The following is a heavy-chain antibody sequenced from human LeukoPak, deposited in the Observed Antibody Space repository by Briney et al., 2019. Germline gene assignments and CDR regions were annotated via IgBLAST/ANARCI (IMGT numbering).Heavy chain of an antibody. CDR2: ISYDGSNK. D-gene: IGHD3-16*01. Sequence: PGGSLRLSCAASGFTFSSYGMHWVRQAPGKGLEWVAVISYDGSNKYYADSVKGRFTISRDNSKNTLYLQMNSLRAEDTAVYYCASYVEDAFDIWGQGTMVTVSS. CDR3: ASYVEDAFDI. CDR1: GFTFSSYG. V-gene: IGHV3-30*03. J-gene: IGHJ3*02.